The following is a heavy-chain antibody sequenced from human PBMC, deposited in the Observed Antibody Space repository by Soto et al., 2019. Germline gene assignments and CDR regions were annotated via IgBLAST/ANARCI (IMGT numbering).Heavy chain of an antibody. CDR1: GFSFSSYA. CDR3: ARDPPGKWLLPEGEY. D-gene: IGHD3-22*01. J-gene: IGHJ4*02. V-gene: IGHV3-30-3*01. Sequence: QVQLVESGGGVVQPGRSLRLSCAACGFSFSSYAMHWIRQAPGKGLEWVAVISYDGSNKYYADSVKGRFTISRDNSKNTLYLQMNSLRAEDTAVYYCARDPPGKWLLPEGEYWGQGTLVTVSS. CDR2: ISYDGSNK.